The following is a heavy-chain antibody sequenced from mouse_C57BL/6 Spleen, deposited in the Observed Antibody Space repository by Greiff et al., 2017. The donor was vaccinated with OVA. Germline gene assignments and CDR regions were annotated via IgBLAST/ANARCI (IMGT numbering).Heavy chain of an antibody. CDR2: IDPSDSYT. CDR3: ARFPSYYGSRTYAMDY. V-gene: IGHV1-69*01. CDR1: GYTFTSYW. J-gene: IGHJ4*01. D-gene: IGHD1-1*01. Sequence: QVQLQQSGAELVMPGASVKLSCKASGYTFTSYWMHWVKQRPGQGLEWIGEIDPSDSYTNYNQKFKGKSTLTVDKSSSTAYMQLSSLTSEDSAVYYCARFPSYYGSRTYAMDYWGQGTSVTVSS.